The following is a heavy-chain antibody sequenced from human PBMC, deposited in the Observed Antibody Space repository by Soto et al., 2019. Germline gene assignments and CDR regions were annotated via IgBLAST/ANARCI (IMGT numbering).Heavy chain of an antibody. Sequence: SENLSLTCPVSGCSISSSSYYWGWIRQPPGKGLEWIGSIYYSGSTYYNPSLKSRVTISVDTSKNQFSLKLSSVTAADTAVYYCARAPGDYDSSGYYRVDYGMDVWGQGTTVTVSS. D-gene: IGHD3-22*01. CDR2: IYYSGST. CDR3: ARAPGDYDSSGYYRVDYGMDV. V-gene: IGHV4-39*01. J-gene: IGHJ6*02. CDR1: GCSISSSSYY.